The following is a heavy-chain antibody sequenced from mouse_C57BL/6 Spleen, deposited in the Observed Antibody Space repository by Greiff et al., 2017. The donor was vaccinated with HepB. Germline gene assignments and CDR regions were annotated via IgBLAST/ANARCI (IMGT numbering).Heavy chain of an antibody. V-gene: IGHV1-82*01. D-gene: IGHD1-1*01. Sequence: QVQLKESGPELVKPGASVKISCKASGYAFSSSWMNWVKQRPGKGLEWIGRIYPGDGDTNYNGKFKGKATLTADKSSSTAYMQLSSLTSEDSAVYFCARGGFTTVDDYWGQGTTLTVSS. CDR1: GYAFSSSW. J-gene: IGHJ2*01. CDR2: IYPGDGDT. CDR3: ARGGFTTVDDY.